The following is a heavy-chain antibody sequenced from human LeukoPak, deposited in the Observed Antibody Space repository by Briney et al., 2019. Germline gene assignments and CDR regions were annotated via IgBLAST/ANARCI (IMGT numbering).Heavy chain of an antibody. J-gene: IGHJ4*02. Sequence: GGSLRLSCAASGFTSSSYGMHWVRQAPGKGLEWVAVISYDGSNKYYADSVKGRFTISRDNSKNTLYLQMNSLRAEDTAVYYCAKDLHRGYSYGASFDYWGQGTLVTVSS. CDR3: AKDLHRGYSYGASFDY. CDR2: ISYDGSNK. V-gene: IGHV3-30*18. D-gene: IGHD5-18*01. CDR1: GFTSSSYG.